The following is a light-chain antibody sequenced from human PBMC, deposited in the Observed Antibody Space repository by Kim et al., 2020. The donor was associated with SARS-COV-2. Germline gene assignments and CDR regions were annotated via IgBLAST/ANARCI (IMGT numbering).Light chain of an antibody. Sequence: DIVLTQSPGTLSLSPGEGATLSCRASQSVSGDYLGWYQQRPGQAPRLLVYGASTRATGIPDRFSGSGSGTDFTLTISRLEPEDFAVYFCQQYGTPPWTFGQGTKVEIK. V-gene: IGKV3-20*01. CDR1: QSVSGDY. J-gene: IGKJ1*01. CDR2: GAS. CDR3: QQYGTPPWT.